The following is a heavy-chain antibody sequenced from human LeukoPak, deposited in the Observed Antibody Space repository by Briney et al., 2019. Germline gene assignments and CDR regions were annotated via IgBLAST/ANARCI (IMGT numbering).Heavy chain of an antibody. Sequence: SETLSLTCTVSGDSIGSSNNYWAWVRQPPGKGLEWLGSIFYSGSTYYNPSLKSRVTISVDTSKNQFSLSLYSVTAADTATYYCARRGITYSSSFFAYWGQGTLVTVSS. J-gene: IGHJ4*02. CDR2: IFYSGST. D-gene: IGHD6-13*01. V-gene: IGHV4-39*01. CDR3: ARRGITYSSSFFAY. CDR1: GDSIGSSNNY.